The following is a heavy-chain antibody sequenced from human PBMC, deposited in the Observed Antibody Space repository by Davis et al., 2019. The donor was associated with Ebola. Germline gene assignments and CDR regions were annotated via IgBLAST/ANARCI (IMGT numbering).Heavy chain of an antibody. J-gene: IGHJ4*02. CDR3: ARQWRTTMTTVGDYFDY. D-gene: IGHD4-17*01. CDR1: GGSISSSSYY. Sequence: PSETLSLTCTVSGGSISSSSYYWGWIRQPPGKGLEWIGSIYYSGNTYYNPSLKSRVTISVDTSKNQFSLKVSSVTAADTAVYYCARQWRTTMTTVGDYFDYWGQGTLVTVSS. CDR2: IYYSGNT. V-gene: IGHV4-39*01.